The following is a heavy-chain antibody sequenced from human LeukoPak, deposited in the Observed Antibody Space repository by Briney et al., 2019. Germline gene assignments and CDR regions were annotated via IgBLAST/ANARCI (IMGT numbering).Heavy chain of an antibody. V-gene: IGHV3-72*01. CDR2: TRNKANSYTT. D-gene: IGHD3-16*01. J-gene: IGHJ3*02. CDR1: GFTISVHY. Sequence: GGSLRLSCAASGFTISVHYMDWVRQAPGKGLEWVGRTRNKANSYTTEYAASVKGRFTISRDDSKNSLYLQMNSLKTEDTAVYYCARGYGRDAFDIWGQGTMVTVSS. CDR3: ARGYGRDAFDI.